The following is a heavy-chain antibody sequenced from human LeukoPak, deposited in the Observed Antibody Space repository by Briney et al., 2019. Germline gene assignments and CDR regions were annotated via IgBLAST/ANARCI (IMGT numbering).Heavy chain of an antibody. CDR2: MWYDGSRE. V-gene: IGHV3-33*01. J-gene: IGHJ4*02. Sequence: GGSLRLSCAASGFILSTHGMHWVRQAPGKGLEWVAGMWYDGSREDYADSVKGRFTISRDMPKNTLNLQMNSLRVEDTAMFYCARDLSFGSLDFRGQGTLVTVSS. D-gene: IGHD1-26*01. CDR3: ARDLSFGSLDF. CDR1: GFILSTHG.